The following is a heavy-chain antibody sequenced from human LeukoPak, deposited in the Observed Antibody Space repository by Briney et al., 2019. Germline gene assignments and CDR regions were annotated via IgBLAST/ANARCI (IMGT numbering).Heavy chain of an antibody. V-gene: IGHV4-59*01. Sequence: PAETLSLTCTVSGASISSYHWSWIRQPPGKGLEWIGYMYNSGNTNYNPSLKSRVTMSLDTSKNQFSLKLSSVTAADTAIYYCARKDGDYWGQGTLVSVST. CDR1: GASISSYH. CDR3: ARKDGDY. D-gene: IGHD5-24*01. CDR2: MYNSGNT. J-gene: IGHJ4*02.